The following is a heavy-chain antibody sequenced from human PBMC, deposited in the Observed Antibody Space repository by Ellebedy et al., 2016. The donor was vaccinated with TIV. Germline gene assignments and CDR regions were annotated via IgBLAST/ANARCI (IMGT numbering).Heavy chain of an antibody. CDR2: ISYDGSNK. CDR1: GFTFSSYG. J-gene: IGHJ4*02. D-gene: IGHD1-26*01. Sequence: GGSLRLXXAASGFTFSSYGMHWVRQAPGKGLEWVAVISYDGSNKYYADSVKGRFTISRDNSKNTLYLQMNSLRAEDTAVYYCAKDAFPGWELPTGPLYYFDYWGQGTLVTVSS. V-gene: IGHV3-30*18. CDR3: AKDAFPGWELPTGPLYYFDY.